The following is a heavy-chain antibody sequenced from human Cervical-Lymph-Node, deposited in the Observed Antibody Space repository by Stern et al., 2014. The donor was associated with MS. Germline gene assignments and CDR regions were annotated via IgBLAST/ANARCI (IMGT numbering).Heavy chain of an antibody. CDR2: ISRNWGST. CDR1: GFTFSSYA. D-gene: IGHD2-21*02. Sequence: EVQLVESGGGLVQPGGSLRLSCAASGFTFSSYAMHWVRQAPGKGLEYVSVISRNWGSTYYANSVKGRFPISRDNSKNTLYLHMGSLRVEDMAVYYCARGVTYCGGGCYGWYFDLWGRGTLVTVSS. CDR3: ARGVTYCGGGCYGWYFDL. J-gene: IGHJ2*01. V-gene: IGHV3-64*01.